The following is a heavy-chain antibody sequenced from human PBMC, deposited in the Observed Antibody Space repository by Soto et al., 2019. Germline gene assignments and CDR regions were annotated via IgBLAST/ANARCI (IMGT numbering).Heavy chain of an antibody. Sequence: VSLRLPWTVAWGKSVNLGISRVRQDPGKGLEWVSTIRGGGGATYYGDSVQGRFTISRDNSNNTLFLQMNGLTVDATALAYCGKRARTPASASWGQGALVTVSS. D-gene: IGHD6-6*01. J-gene: IGHJ5*02. CDR3: GKRARTPASAS. V-gene: IGHV3-23*01. CDR1: WGKSVNLG. CDR2: IRGGGGAT.